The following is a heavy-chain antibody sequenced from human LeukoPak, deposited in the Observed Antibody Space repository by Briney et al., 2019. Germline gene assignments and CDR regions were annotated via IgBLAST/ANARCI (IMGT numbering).Heavy chain of an antibody. CDR2: IRGSGGKT. CDR3: GKGPYDTSSECFDP. J-gene: IGHJ5*02. CDR1: GFTFSRYA. V-gene: IGHV3-23*01. Sequence: GGSLRLSCAASGFTFSRYAMGWVRQAPGKGLEWVSSIRGSGGKTYYTDSVKGRFTIYRDNSKNTVYLQMNSLRGEDTALYYCGKGPYDTSSECFDPWGQGTLVTVSS. D-gene: IGHD3-22*01.